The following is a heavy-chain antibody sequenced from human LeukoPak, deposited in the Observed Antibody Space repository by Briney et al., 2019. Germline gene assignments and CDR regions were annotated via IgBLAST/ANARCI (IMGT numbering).Heavy chain of an antibody. J-gene: IGHJ4*02. V-gene: IGHV7-4-1*02. CDR3: VRGTPTPGMDY. CDR2: IDTTTGDP. D-gene: IGHD3-10*01. Sequence: ASVKVSCKASGYPFSAHFLNWVRQAPGQGLEWMGNIDTTTGDPRYAQDFTGRFVFSLDTSVSTAYLQITSLKADDTAAYYCVRGTPTPGMDYWGQGTQVTVSS. CDR1: GYPFSAHF.